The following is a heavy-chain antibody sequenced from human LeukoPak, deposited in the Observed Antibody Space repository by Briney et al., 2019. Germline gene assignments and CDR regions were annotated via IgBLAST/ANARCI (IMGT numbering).Heavy chain of an antibody. Sequence: ASVKVSCEASGYTFTSYGFSWVRQAPGQGLEWMAWISADKVNTNYAQKLQGRVTMSADTSTSTAYMELRSLTSDDTAVYYCARGTRGRGDWYFDLWGRGTLVTVSS. CDR2: ISADKVNT. CDR3: ARGTRGRGDWYFDL. V-gene: IGHV1-18*01. CDR1: GYTFTSYG. D-gene: IGHD1-26*01. J-gene: IGHJ2*01.